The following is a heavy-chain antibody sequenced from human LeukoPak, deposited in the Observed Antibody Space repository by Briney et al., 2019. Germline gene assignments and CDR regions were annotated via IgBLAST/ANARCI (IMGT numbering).Heavy chain of an antibody. CDR3: AKGARGDTVTSIVGLNWFDP. Sequence: GRSLRLSCAPAGITLRSYGMHWVRQAPGKGLEWVAVISYDGSHKYYADSVKGRFSISRDNSKNTLYLQMSSLRADDTAVYYCAKGARGDTVTSIVGLNWFDPWGQGTLVTVSS. CDR1: GITLRSYG. CDR2: ISYDGSHK. V-gene: IGHV3-30*18. D-gene: IGHD4-17*01. J-gene: IGHJ5*02.